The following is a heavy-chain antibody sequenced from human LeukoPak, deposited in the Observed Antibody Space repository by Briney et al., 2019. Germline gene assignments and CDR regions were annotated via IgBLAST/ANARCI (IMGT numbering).Heavy chain of an antibody. CDR2: ISYDGSNK. CDR3: ARDLTPVTTATAADY. D-gene: IGHD4-17*01. Sequence: GGSLRLSCAASGFTFSSYAMHWVRQALGKGLEWVAVISYDGSNKYYADSVKGRFTISRDNSKNTLYLQMNSLRAEDTAVYYCARDLTPVTTATAADYWGQGTLVTVSS. V-gene: IGHV3-30-3*01. J-gene: IGHJ4*02. CDR1: GFTFSSYA.